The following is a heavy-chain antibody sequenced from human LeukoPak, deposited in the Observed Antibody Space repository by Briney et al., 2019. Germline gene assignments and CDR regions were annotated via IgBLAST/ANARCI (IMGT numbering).Heavy chain of an antibody. CDR2: INHSGST. V-gene: IGHV4-34*01. D-gene: IGHD2-2*01. Sequence: SETLSLTCAVYGGSFSGYYWSWIRQPPGKGLEWIGEINHSGSTSYNPSLKSRVTISVDTSKNQFSLKLSSVTAADTAVYYCARGRRLRNCSSTSCYHYLTDLDYWVQGTLVTVSS. J-gene: IGHJ4*02. CDR3: ARGRRLRNCSSTSCYHYLTDLDY. CDR1: GGSFSGYY.